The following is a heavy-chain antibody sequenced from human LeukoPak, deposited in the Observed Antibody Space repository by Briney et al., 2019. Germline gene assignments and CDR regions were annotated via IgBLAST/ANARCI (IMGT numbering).Heavy chain of an antibody. CDR1: GFTFSSYW. D-gene: IGHD2-2*01. J-gene: IGHJ4*02. CDR2: IYSGGST. V-gene: IGHV3-53*01. Sequence: GGSLRLSCAASGFTFSSYWMNWARQAPGKGLEWVSVIYSGGSTYYADSVKGRFTISRDNSKNTLYLQMNSLRAEDTAVYYCARGVTYCSSTSCYYFDYWGQGTLVTVSS. CDR3: ARGVTYCSSTSCYYFDY.